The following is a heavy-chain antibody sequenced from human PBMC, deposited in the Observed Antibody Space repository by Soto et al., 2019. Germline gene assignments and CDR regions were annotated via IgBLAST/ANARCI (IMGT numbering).Heavy chain of an antibody. J-gene: IGHJ4*02. CDR3: ARPTYYYDSSGPPAY. Sequence: EGSLRLSCAASGFTFSTYSMNWVRQAPRKKQEKDSYNSSSSSTIFYTDSVKGRITVTRDNAKNSLYLQMNSLRAEDMAVYYCARPTYYYDSSGPPAYWGQGTLVTVSS. V-gene: IGHV3-48*01. CDR1: GFTFSTYS. CDR2: NSSSSSTI. D-gene: IGHD3-22*01.